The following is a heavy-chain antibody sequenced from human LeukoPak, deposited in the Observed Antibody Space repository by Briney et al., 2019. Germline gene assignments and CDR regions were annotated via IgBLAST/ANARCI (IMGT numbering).Heavy chain of an antibody. CDR3: ARDYSFSSGWSVGFDY. CDR1: GFTFSDYY. D-gene: IGHD6-19*01. Sequence: GGSLRLSCAASGFTFSDYYMSWIRQAPGKGLEWVSYISSSGSTLYYADSVKGRFTISRDNAKNSLYLQMNSLRAEDTAVYYCARDYSFSSGWSVGFDYWGQGTLVTVSS. CDR2: ISSSGSTL. J-gene: IGHJ4*02. V-gene: IGHV3-11*01.